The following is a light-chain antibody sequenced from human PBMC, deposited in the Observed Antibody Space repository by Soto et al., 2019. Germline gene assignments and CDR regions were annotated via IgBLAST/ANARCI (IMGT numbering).Light chain of an antibody. Sequence: DIQMTQSPSTLSASVGDRVTITCRASQSISSWLAWYQQKPGKAPKLLIYKASSSENGVPSRFSGSGSGTEFTLTISSLQPDDFATYYCQQYNNYWTFGQGTEVEIK. V-gene: IGKV1-5*03. CDR2: KAS. J-gene: IGKJ1*01. CDR3: QQYNNYWT. CDR1: QSISSW.